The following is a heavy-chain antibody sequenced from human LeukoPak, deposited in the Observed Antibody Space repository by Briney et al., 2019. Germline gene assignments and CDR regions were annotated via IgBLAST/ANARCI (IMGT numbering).Heavy chain of an antibody. CDR1: EFTFNSYA. V-gene: IGHV3-23*01. Sequence: PGGSLRLSCAASEFTFNSYAMQWVRQAPGKGLEWVSGISASGGSTWYADSVKGRFTISRDNSKNTLYLQMNSLRAEDTAVYYCAKYVSAKGPPYALDVWGQGTTVTVSS. CDR3: AKYVSAKGPPYALDV. D-gene: IGHD2/OR15-2a*01. CDR2: ISASGGST. J-gene: IGHJ6*02.